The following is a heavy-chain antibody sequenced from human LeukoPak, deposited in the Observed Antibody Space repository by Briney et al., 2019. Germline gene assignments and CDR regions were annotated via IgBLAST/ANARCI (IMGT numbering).Heavy chain of an antibody. D-gene: IGHD2-15*01. CDR2: IYYTGST. J-gene: IGHJ5*02. Sequence: SETLSLTCSDPGGSISNYYWSWIRQPPRKGQEWTGYIYYTGSTNFNPSLKSRVTMSVDTARNQFSLSLSSVTAADTAIYSCARHNGGSVRGNFDPWGQGTLVTVSS. CDR1: GGSISNYY. CDR3: ARHNGGSVRGNFDP. V-gene: IGHV4-59*01.